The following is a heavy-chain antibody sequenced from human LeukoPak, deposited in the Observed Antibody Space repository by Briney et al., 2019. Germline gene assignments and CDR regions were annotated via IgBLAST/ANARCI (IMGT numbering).Heavy chain of an antibody. D-gene: IGHD6-19*01. CDR3: ARELYSSGWCNDY. Sequence: GASVKVSCKASGYTFTGYYMHWVRQAPGQGLEWMGWINPNSGGTNYAQKFQGRVTMTRDTSISTAYMELSRLRSDGTAVYYCARELYSSGWCNDYWGQGTLVTVSS. J-gene: IGHJ4*02. CDR1: GYTFTGYY. CDR2: INPNSGGT. V-gene: IGHV1-2*02.